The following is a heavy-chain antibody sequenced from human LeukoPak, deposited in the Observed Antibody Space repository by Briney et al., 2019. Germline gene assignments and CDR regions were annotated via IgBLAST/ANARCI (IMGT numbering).Heavy chain of an antibody. CDR3: ARSTTVTLQSFDY. Sequence: GRSLRLSCAASGFTFCSYGMHWVRQAPGKGLEWVAVIWYDGSNENYADSVKGRFTISRDNSKNTLYLQMNSLRVEDTAVYYCARSTTVTLQSFDYWGQGALVTVSS. V-gene: IGHV3-33*01. D-gene: IGHD4-17*01. J-gene: IGHJ4*02. CDR1: GFTFCSYG. CDR2: IWYDGSNE.